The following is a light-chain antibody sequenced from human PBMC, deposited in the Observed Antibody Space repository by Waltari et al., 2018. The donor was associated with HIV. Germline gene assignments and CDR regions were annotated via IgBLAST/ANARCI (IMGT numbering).Light chain of an antibody. J-gene: IGKJ2*01. V-gene: IGKV1-5*03. Sequence: DIQMTQSPSTLSASVGDRTPITCRASQSISSWLAWYQQKPGKAPKLLIYKASSLESGVPSRFSGSGSGTEFTLTISSLQPDDFATYYCQQYNSYSYTFGQGTKLEIK. CDR2: KAS. CDR3: QQYNSYSYT. CDR1: QSISSW.